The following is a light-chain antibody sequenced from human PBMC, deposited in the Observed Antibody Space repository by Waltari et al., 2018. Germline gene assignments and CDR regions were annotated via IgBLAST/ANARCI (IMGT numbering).Light chain of an antibody. CDR2: GVT. V-gene: IGLV2-14*03. CDR1: SSDNGDFNY. J-gene: IGLJ2*01. Sequence: SALTQPASVSGSPGQSITIPCTGTSSDNGDFNYISWYQQQPGEGPKLILYGVTKRPATVPNRLSGSKSSNTTSLTITCLHADDEAEYFCSSYTDTNTLYVVFGGGTKQSVL. CDR3: SSYTDTNTLYVV.